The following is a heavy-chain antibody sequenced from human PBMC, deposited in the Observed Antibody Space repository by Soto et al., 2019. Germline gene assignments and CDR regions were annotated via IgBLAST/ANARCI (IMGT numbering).Heavy chain of an antibody. V-gene: IGHV3-30-3*01. CDR1: GFTINNYA. J-gene: IGHJ4*02. CDR2: ISYDGDNK. CDR3: ARDGFLTLIVEFAY. Sequence: QVQLVESGGGVVQPGRSLRLSCAASGFTINNYAIHWVRQAPGKGLEWVAVISYDGDNKYYADSVLGRFTSSRDDSKNTLYLQMNSLRVEDTAVYYCARDGFLTLIVEFAYWGQGTLVTVSS. D-gene: IGHD3-22*01.